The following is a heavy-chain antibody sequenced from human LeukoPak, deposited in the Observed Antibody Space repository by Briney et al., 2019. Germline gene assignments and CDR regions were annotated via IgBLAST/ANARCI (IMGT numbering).Heavy chain of an antibody. Sequence: GRSLRLSCAASGFTFSSYAMHWVRQAPGKGLEWVAVISYDGSNKYYADSVKSRFTISRDNSKNTLYLQMNSLRAEDTAVYYCARPRLGHFDYWGQGTLVTVSS. CDR2: ISYDGSNK. J-gene: IGHJ4*02. V-gene: IGHV3-30-3*01. CDR1: GFTFSSYA. CDR3: ARPRLGHFDY. D-gene: IGHD4-11*01.